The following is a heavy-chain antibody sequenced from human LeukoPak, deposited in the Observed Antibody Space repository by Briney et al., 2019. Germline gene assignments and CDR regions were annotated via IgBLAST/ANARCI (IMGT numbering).Heavy chain of an antibody. CDR2: IYSGGIT. CDR3: AKDGYGSGSYSQYFDY. Sequence: PGGSLRLSCAASGFTVSSNYMNWVRQAPGKGLEWVSVIYSGGITYYADSVKGRFTISRDTSKNTLDLQMNSLGAEDTAIYYCAKDGYGSGSYSQYFDYWGQGTLVTVSS. CDR1: GFTVSSNY. V-gene: IGHV3-66*01. D-gene: IGHD3-10*01. J-gene: IGHJ4*02.